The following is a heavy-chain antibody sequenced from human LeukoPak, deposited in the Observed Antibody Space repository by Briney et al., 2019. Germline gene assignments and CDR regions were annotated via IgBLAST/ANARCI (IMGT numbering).Heavy chain of an antibody. V-gene: IGHV4-34*01. CDR1: GGFFSGYY. CDR2: INHSGST. Sequence: PSETLSLTCAVYGGFFSGYYWSWIRQPPGKGLEWIGEINHSGSTNYNPSLKSRVTISVDTSKNQFSLKLSSVTAADTAVYYCARGSMVRGVISAFDPWGQGTLVTVSS. CDR3: ARGSMVRGVISAFDP. J-gene: IGHJ5*02. D-gene: IGHD3-10*01.